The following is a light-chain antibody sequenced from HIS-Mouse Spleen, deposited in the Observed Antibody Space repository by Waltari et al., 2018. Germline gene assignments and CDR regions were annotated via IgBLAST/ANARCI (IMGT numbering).Light chain of an antibody. Sequence: QSALTQPASVSGSPGQSITISCPGTSIHVGGYNYFSWYQQHPGKAPKLMIYEVSNRPSGVSNRFSGSKSGNTASLTISGLQAEDEADYYCSSYTSSSTVVFGGGTKLTVL. CDR2: EVS. J-gene: IGLJ2*01. V-gene: IGLV2-14*01. CDR1: SIHVGGYNY. CDR3: SSYTSSSTVV.